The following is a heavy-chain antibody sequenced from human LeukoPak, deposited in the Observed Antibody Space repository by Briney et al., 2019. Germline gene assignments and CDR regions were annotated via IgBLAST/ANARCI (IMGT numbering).Heavy chain of an antibody. V-gene: IGHV1-69*01. CDR1: GGTFSSYA. CDR3: ATDGYPPNWFDP. D-gene: IGHD6-13*01. J-gene: IGHJ5*02. Sequence: GSSVTVSCEASGGTFSSYAISWVRQAPGQGLEWMGGIIPIFGTANYAQKFQGRVTITADESTSTAYMELSSLRSEDTAVYYCATDGYPPNWFDPWGQGTLVTVSS. CDR2: IIPIFGTA.